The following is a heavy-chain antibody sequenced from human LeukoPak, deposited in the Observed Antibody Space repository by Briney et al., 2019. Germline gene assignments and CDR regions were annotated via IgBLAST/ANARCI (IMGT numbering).Heavy chain of an antibody. J-gene: IGHJ4*02. CDR2: IYRSGST. CDR1: RGSISSNTW. Sequence: SETLSLTCAVSRGSISSNTWWSWVRQPPGKGLEWIGEIYRSGSTHYNPSLKSRVTISVDKTKNQFSLKLSSVTAADTAVYYCARSLAPNYFDYWGQGTLVTVSS. CDR3: ARSLAPNYFDY. V-gene: IGHV4-4*02.